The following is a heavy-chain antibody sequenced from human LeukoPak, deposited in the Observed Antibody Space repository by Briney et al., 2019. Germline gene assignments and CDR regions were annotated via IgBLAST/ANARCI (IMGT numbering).Heavy chain of an antibody. CDR2: IRSDGSTK. CDR3: AREGDSSGSKDY. J-gene: IGHJ4*02. Sequence: PGGSLRLSCAASGFTFSTYGMHWVRQAPGKGLEWVAFIRSDGSTKYFADSVKGRFTISRDNAKNSLYLQMNSLRAEDTAVYYCAREGDSSGSKDYWGQGTLVTVSS. CDR1: GFTFSTYG. V-gene: IGHV3-30*02. D-gene: IGHD3-22*01.